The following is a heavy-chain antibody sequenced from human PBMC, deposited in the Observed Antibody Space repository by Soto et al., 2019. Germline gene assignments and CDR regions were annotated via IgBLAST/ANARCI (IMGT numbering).Heavy chain of an antibody. D-gene: IGHD2-2*01. CDR2: IFPRDSDV. CDR1: GYDFKNFW. Sequence: RESLKLSCRASGYDFKNFWIGWVRQMPGKGLEWVGIIFPRDSDVRYSPSFQGRVTISVDKSINAAYLQWSGLKASDTAMYYCARHFDCSTTSCYIDYWGQGSPVTVSS. J-gene: IGHJ4*03. CDR3: ARHFDCSTTSCYIDY. V-gene: IGHV5-51*01.